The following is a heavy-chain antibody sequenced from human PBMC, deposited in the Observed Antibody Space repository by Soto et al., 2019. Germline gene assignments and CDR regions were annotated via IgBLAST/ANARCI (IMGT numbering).Heavy chain of an antibody. CDR1: GGSISSSSYY. J-gene: IGHJ4*02. V-gene: IGHV4-39*01. CDR3: ARSYGDYVSY. CDR2: IYYSGST. D-gene: IGHD4-17*01. Sequence: QLQLQESGPGLVKPSETLSLTCTVSGGSISSSSYYWGWIRQPSGKGLEWIGSIYYSGSTYYNPSRKSRVPLAVATSKNRFSLKLSSVTAADTAGYYCARSYGDYVSYWGQGTLVTVSS.